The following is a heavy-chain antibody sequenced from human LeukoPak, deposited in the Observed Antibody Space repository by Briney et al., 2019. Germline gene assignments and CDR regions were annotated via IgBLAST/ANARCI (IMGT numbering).Heavy chain of an antibody. CDR2: IYYSGST. V-gene: IGHV4-31*03. CDR1: GGSISSGDYY. D-gene: IGHD3-22*01. Sequence: SETLSLTCTVSGGSISSGDYYWSWIRQHPGKGLEWIGYIYYSGSTYYNPSLKSRVTISVDTSKNQFSLKLSSVTAADTAVYYCARVGYYYDSSGYYIFDYWGQGTLVTVSS. CDR3: ARVGYYYDSSGYYIFDY. J-gene: IGHJ4*02.